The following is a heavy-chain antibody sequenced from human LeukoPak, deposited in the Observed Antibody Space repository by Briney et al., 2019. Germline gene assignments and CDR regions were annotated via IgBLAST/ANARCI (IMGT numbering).Heavy chain of an antibody. J-gene: IGHJ4*02. CDR3: ARVSWLRGTDY. CDR1: GFTVSSNY. D-gene: IGHD5-12*01. CDR2: IYSGGST. Sequence: PGGSLRLSCAASGFTVSSNYMSWVRQAPGKGLEWVSVIYSGGSTYYADSVKGRFTISRDNSKSTLYLQMNSLRAEDTAVYYCARVSWLRGTDYWGQGTLVTVSS. V-gene: IGHV3-53*01.